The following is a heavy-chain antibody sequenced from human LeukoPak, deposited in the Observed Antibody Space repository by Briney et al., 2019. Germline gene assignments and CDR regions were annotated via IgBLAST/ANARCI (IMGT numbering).Heavy chain of an antibody. CDR2: IGSSGTNR. V-gene: IGHV3-48*03. CDR1: EFPFSFYE. Sequence: PGGSLRLSCAVSEFPFSFYEMNWVRQAPGKGLEWVSNIGSSGTNRYYADSVKGRFSISRDNAKSSLYLQMNSLRVEDMAVYYCALLAVASDFDYWGQGALVTVSS. J-gene: IGHJ4*02. CDR3: ALLAVASDFDY. D-gene: IGHD6-19*01.